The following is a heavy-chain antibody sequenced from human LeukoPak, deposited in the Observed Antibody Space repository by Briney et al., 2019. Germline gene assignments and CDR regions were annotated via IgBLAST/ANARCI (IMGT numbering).Heavy chain of an antibody. CDR2: IYYSGST. V-gene: IGHV4-39*07. D-gene: IGHD1-26*01. CDR3: ARSEGGPPLDY. J-gene: IGHJ4*02. Sequence: SETLSLTCTVSGGSISSSSYYWGWIRRPPGKGLEWIGSIYYSGSTYYNPSLKSRVTISVDTSKNQFSLKLSSVTAADTAVYYCARSEGGPPLDYWGQGTLVTVSS. CDR1: GGSISSSSYY.